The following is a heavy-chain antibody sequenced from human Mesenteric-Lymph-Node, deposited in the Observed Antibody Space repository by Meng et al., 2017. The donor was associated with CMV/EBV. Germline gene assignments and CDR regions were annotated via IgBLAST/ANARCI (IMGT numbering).Heavy chain of an antibody. J-gene: IGHJ4*02. D-gene: IGHD4/OR15-4a*01. Sequence: GESLKISCAASGFTFSYYSMNWVRQAPGKGLEWVSSISSSGTYRYYADSVKGRFTISRDNAKNSLSLQMNSLRAEDTAIYYCARLRTLVKDFWGQGTLVTVSS. V-gene: IGHV3-21*01. CDR3: ARLRTLVKDF. CDR1: GFTFSYYS. CDR2: ISSSGTYR.